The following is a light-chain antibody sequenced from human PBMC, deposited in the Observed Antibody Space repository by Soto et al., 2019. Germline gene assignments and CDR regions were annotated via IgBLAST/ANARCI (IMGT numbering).Light chain of an antibody. CDR3: TSYTSGSTPVV. V-gene: IGLV2-14*01. Sequence: QSALTQPASVSGSPGQSITISCTGTSSDVGVYDYVSWYQQHPGKAPKLVIYGVSNRPAGVSDRFSGSKSGNTASLTISGLQAEDEADYYCTSYTSGSTPVVFGGGTQLTVL. CDR1: SSDVGVYDY. CDR2: GVS. J-gene: IGLJ2*01.